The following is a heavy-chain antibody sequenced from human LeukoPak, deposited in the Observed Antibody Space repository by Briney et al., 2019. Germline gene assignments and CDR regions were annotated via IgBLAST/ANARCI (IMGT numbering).Heavy chain of an antibody. CDR3: ARTDGNYNSPFDY. CDR1: GGSISSSSYY. CDR2: IYYSGST. V-gene: IGHV4-39*01. J-gene: IGHJ4*02. Sequence: SETLSLTCTVSGGSISSSSYYWGWIRQPPGKGLEWIGSIYYSGSTYYNPSLKSRVTISVDTSKNQFSLKLSSETAADTAVYYCARTDGNYNSPFDYWGQGTLVTVSS. D-gene: IGHD4-23*01.